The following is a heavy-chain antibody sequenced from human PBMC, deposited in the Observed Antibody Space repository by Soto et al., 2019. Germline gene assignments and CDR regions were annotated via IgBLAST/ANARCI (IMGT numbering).Heavy chain of an antibody. V-gene: IGHV4-28*05. Sequence: QVQLQESGPGLVKPSDTLSLTCAVSGYSISSSNWWAWIRQSPGKGLEWIGHIYYSGTIYYDPSLKSRVTVSVDTSKYQYSLNLSSVTAVDTAVYYCATIAGTAGGPIGYWGQGTLVTVSS. CDR1: GYSISSSNW. CDR3: ATIAGTAGGPIGY. J-gene: IGHJ4*02. CDR2: IYYSGTI. D-gene: IGHD6-13*01.